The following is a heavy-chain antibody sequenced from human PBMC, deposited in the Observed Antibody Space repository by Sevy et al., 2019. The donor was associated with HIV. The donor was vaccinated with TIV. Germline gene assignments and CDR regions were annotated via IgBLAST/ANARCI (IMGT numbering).Heavy chain of an antibody. D-gene: IGHD3-16*01. CDR2: IRYDGSNK. Sequence: GGSLRLSCAASGFTFSSYGMHWVRQAPGKGLEWVAFIRYDGSNKYYADSVKGRFTMSRDNSKNTLYLKMNSLRVEDTAVYYCAKGPSPMITFGGVADYWGQGTLVTVSS. CDR1: GFTFSSYG. CDR3: AKGPSPMITFGGVADY. J-gene: IGHJ4*02. V-gene: IGHV3-30*02.